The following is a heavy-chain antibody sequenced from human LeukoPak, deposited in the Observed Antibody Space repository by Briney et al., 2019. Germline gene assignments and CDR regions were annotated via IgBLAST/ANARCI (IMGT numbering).Heavy chain of an antibody. J-gene: IGHJ3*02. Sequence: GGSLRLSCAASGFTFSNYAMRWVRQAPGKGLEWVSGISGSGDSTYHADSVKGRFTISRDNSKNTLYLQMNSLRAEDTAVYYCAKGDYGDYNDAFYIWGQGTMVTVSS. CDR1: GFTFSNYA. V-gene: IGHV3-23*01. D-gene: IGHD4-17*01. CDR2: ISGSGDST. CDR3: AKGDYGDYNDAFYI.